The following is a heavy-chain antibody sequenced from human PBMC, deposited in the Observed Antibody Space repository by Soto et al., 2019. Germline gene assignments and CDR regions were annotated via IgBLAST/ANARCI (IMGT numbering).Heavy chain of an antibody. Sequence: QVQLQESGPGLVKPSETLSLTCTVSGDSISSYYWSWIRQPPGKGLEWVGYISYTGSTIYNPSLEGRATISLDTSNNQVSLSLNSVTVADTAVYYFASVGELLVWFDTWGRGTLVTVSS. V-gene: IGHV4-59*13. D-gene: IGHD3-10*01. CDR3: ASVGELLVWFDT. CDR1: GDSISSYY. CDR2: ISYTGST. J-gene: IGHJ5*02.